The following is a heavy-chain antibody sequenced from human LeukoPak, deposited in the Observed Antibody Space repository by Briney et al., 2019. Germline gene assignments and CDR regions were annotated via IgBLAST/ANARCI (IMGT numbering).Heavy chain of an antibody. J-gene: IGHJ6*03. CDR3: ARAGGLLWFGELLQADKIYYYYYYMDV. CDR2: IYHSGST. Sequence: SETLSLTCTVSGYSLSSGYYWGWIRPPPGKGLEWIGSIYHSGSTYYNPSLKSRVTMSVDTSKNQFSLKLSSVTAADTAVYYCARAGGLLWFGELLQADKIYYYYYYMDVWGKGTTVTISS. V-gene: IGHV4-38-2*02. D-gene: IGHD3-10*01. CDR1: GYSLSSGYY.